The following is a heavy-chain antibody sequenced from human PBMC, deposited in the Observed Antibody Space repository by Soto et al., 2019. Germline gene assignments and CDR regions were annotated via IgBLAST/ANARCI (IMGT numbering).Heavy chain of an antibody. CDR3: ARLHDFWSGYYPEYMDV. D-gene: IGHD3-3*01. CDR1: GGSISSSSYY. J-gene: IGHJ6*03. Sequence: SETLSLTCTVSGGSISSSSYYWGWIRQPPGKGLEWIGSIYYSGSTYYNPSLKSRVTISVDTSKNQFSLKLSSVTAADTAVYYCARLHDFWSGYYPEYMDVWGKGTTVTVSS. CDR2: IYYSGST. V-gene: IGHV4-39*01.